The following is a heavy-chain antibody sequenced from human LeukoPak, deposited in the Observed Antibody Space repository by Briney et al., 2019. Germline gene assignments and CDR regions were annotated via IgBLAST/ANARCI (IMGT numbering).Heavy chain of an antibody. Sequence: ASVEVSCKASGYTFTGYYMHWVRQAPGQGLEWMGWINPNSGGTNYAQKFQGWVTMTRDTSISTAYMELSRLRSDDTAVYYCARESLVVVVAGAFDIWGQGTMVTVSS. V-gene: IGHV1-2*04. J-gene: IGHJ3*02. CDR1: GYTFTGYY. CDR2: INPNSGGT. D-gene: IGHD2-15*01. CDR3: ARESLVVVVAGAFDI.